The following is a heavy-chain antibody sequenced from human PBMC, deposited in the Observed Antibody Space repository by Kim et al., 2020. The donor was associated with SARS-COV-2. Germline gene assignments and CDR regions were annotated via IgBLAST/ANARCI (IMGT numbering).Heavy chain of an antibody. J-gene: IGHJ3*02. CDR3: ARDYCSSTSCYHDAFDI. CDR1: GFTFSSYG. V-gene: IGHV3-33*01. D-gene: IGHD2-2*01. CDR2: IWYDGSNK. Sequence: GGSLRLSCAASGFTFSSYGMHWVRQAPGKGLEWVAVIWYDGSNKYYADSVKGRFTISRDNSKNTLYLQMNSLRAEDTAVYYCARDYCSSTSCYHDAFDIWGQGTMVTVSS.